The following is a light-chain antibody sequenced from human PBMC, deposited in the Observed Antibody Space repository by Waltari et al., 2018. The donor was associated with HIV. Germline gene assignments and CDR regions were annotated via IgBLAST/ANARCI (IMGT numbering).Light chain of an antibody. CDR3: QSADTSGTRV. Sequence: SFELTQPPSVSVSPGQPATITCSGDALSKQYSYWYQQKPGQAPVVVIYKDTERPSGIPERFSGSSSGTTVTLTISGVQAEDEADYYCQSADTSGTRVFASGTKVTVL. CDR1: ALSKQY. J-gene: IGLJ1*01. V-gene: IGLV3-25*02. CDR2: KDT.